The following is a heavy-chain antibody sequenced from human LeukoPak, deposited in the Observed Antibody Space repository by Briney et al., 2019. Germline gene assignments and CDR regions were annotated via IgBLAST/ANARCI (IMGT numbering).Heavy chain of an antibody. J-gene: IGHJ4*02. CDR2: ISSSGSAI. D-gene: IGHD6-19*01. V-gene: IGHV3-48*03. CDR3: ARGGSLGY. CDR1: GFTFSSYE. Sequence: PGGSLRLSCAASGFTFSSYEMNWVRQAPGKGLEWVSKISSSGSAIYYADSVKGRFTISRDNPKSTLYLQMNSLRAEVTAVYYCARGGSLGYWGQGTLVTVSS.